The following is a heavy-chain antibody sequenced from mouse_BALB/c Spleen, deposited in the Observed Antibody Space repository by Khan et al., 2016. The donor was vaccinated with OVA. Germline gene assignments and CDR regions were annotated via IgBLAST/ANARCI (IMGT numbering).Heavy chain of an antibody. D-gene: IGHD1-1*01. Sequence: EVQLQESGPGLVKPSQSLSLTCTVTGYSITSDYAWNWIRQFPGNTLEWMAYISYSGSTRSNPSLNSRISITRDTSKNQFFLQLNSVTTEDTATYYCARRYYYGQWYFDVWGAGTTVTVSS. CDR1: GYSITSDYA. J-gene: IGHJ1*01. V-gene: IGHV3-2*02. CDR3: ARRYYYGQWYFDV. CDR2: ISYSGST.